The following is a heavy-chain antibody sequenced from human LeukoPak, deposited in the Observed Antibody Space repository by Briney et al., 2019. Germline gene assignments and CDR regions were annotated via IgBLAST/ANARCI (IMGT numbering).Heavy chain of an antibody. CDR3: ARGPSGLRSPFNT. CDR2: VSYSGSP. CDR1: GGSISSYY. V-gene: IGHV4-59*12. J-gene: IGHJ3*02. D-gene: IGHD5-12*01. Sequence: SETLSLTCTVSGGSISSYYWSWIRQPPGKGLEWIGSVSYSGSPYYNPSLTSRATISVDTSRNQVSLKLTSVTAADTAVYYCARGPSGLRSPFNTWSQGTTVTVSS.